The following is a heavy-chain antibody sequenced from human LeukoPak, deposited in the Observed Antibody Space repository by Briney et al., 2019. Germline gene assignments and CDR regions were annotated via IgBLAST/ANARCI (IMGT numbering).Heavy chain of an antibody. CDR3: ARDGSSGYYYHYYYGMDV. J-gene: IGHJ6*02. V-gene: IGHV7-4-1*02. CDR1: GYTFTSYA. CDR2: INTNTGNP. D-gene: IGHD3-22*01. Sequence: ASVKVSCKASGYTFTSYAMNWVRQAPGQGLEWMGWINTNTGNPTYAQGFAGRFVFSLDTSVSTAYLQISSLKAEDTAVYYCARDGSSGYYYHYYYGMDVWGQGTTVTVSS.